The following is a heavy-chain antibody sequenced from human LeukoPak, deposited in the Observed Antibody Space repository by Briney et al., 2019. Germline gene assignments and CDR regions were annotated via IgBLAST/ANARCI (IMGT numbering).Heavy chain of an antibody. CDR3: VTTNYDSSGYYYNAFDI. J-gene: IGHJ3*02. CDR2: INPNSGGT. D-gene: IGHD3-22*01. V-gene: IGHV1-2*02. Sequence: ASVKVSCKASGYTFTGYYIHWVRQAPGQGLECVGWINPNSGGTNYAQKFQGRVTMTRDTSISTAYMELSRLRSDDTAVYYCVTTNYDSSGYYYNAFDIWGQGTMVTVSS. CDR1: GYTFTGYY.